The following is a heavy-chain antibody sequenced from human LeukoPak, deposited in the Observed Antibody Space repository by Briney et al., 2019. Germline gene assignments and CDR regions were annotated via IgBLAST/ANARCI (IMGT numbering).Heavy chain of an antibody. V-gene: IGHV4-31*03. Sequence: PSETLSLTCTVSGGSISSGGYYWSWIRQHPGKGLEWIGYIYYSGSTYYNPSLKSRVTISVDTSKNQFSLKLSSVTAADTAVYYCARHFDHVGSGIYEYWGQGTLVTVSS. CDR1: GGSISSGGYY. CDR2: IYYSGST. J-gene: IGHJ4*02. D-gene: IGHD3-10*01. CDR3: ARHFDHVGSGIYEY.